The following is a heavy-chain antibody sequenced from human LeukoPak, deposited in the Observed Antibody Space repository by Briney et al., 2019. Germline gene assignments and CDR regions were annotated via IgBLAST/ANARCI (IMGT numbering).Heavy chain of an antibody. CDR2: IYHSGST. Sequence: SETLSLTCTVSGGSISSGGCYWSWIRQPPGKGLEWIGYIYHSGSTYYNPSLKSRVTISVDRSKNQFSLKLSSVTAADTAVYYCARSHDFWSGYYPPSYWGQGTLVTVSS. CDR3: ARSHDFWSGYYPPSY. J-gene: IGHJ4*02. CDR1: GGSISSGGCY. D-gene: IGHD3-3*01. V-gene: IGHV4-30-2*01.